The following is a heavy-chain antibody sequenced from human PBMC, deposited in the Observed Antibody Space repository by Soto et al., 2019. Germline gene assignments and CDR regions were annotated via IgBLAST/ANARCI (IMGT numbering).Heavy chain of an antibody. J-gene: IGHJ4*02. CDR2: IYHSGST. CDR1: GGSISSGGYS. V-gene: IGHV4-30-2*01. D-gene: IGHD3-22*01. CDR3: ARGEDSSGYYLGY. Sequence: SETLSLTCAVSGGSISSGGYSWSWIRQPPGKGLEWIGYIYHSGSTYYNPSLKSRVTISVDRSENQFSLKLSSVTAADTAVYYCARGEDSSGYYLGYWGQGTLVTVSS.